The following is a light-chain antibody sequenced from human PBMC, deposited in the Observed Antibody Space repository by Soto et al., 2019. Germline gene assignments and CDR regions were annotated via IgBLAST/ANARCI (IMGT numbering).Light chain of an antibody. Sequence: QSALTQPASVSGSPGQSITISCTGTSSDVGGYNYVSWYQQHPGKAPKLMIYEVSNRPSGVSNRFSGSKSGNTASLTISGHQAEDEADYYCSSYTSSSTYVFGNGTKVTVL. CDR1: SSDVGGYNY. CDR2: EVS. J-gene: IGLJ1*01. CDR3: SSYTSSSTYV. V-gene: IGLV2-14*01.